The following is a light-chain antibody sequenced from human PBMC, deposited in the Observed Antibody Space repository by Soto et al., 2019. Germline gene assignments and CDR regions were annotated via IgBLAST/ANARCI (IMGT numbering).Light chain of an antibody. CDR2: GAP. V-gene: IGKV3-20*01. CDR1: ESVSSSY. Sequence: EIVLTQSPGTLSLSPGERATLSCRASESVSSSYLAWYQQKAGQAPRLLMYGAPRRATGIPDRFSGSGSGTDFTLSISRLEREDFAVYYCHQYGSSPQTFGQGTKVDIK. J-gene: IGKJ1*01. CDR3: HQYGSSPQT.